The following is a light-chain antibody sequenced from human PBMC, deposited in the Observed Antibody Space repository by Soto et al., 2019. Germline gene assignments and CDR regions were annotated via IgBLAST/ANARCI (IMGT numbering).Light chain of an antibody. CDR2: GAS. Sequence: IVLTQSPGTLSLSSGERATLSCRASQSVPSSQLGWYQQKPGQAPRLLIYGASSRATGIPVRFSGSGSGTDFTLTISSLQPEDFATYYCQQTYSSPQTFGQGTKVDIK. J-gene: IGKJ1*01. V-gene: IGKV3-20*01. CDR1: QSVPSSQ. CDR3: QQTYSSPQT.